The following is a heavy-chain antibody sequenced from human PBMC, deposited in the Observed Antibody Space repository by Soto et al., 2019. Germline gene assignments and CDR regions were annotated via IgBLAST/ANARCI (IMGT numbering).Heavy chain of an antibody. CDR2: ISSSSSTI. CDR1: GFTFSSYE. J-gene: IGHJ5*02. CDR3: ATNNWFDP. V-gene: IGHV3-48*03. Sequence: PGGSLRLSCAASGFTFSSYEMNWVRQAPGKGLEWVSYISSSSSTIYYADSVKGRFTISRDNAKNSLYLQMNSLRAEDTAVYYCATNNWFDPWGQGTLVTVSS.